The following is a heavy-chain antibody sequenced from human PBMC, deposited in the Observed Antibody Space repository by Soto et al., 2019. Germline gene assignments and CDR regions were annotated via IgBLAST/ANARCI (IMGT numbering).Heavy chain of an antibody. CDR3: ARRRASDYGGNHHTYYFDR. V-gene: IGHV4-39*01. D-gene: IGHD4-17*01. CDR1: GASIITDNYF. CDR2: ISYSGRT. Sequence: SETLSLTCTVSGASIITDNYFWVWIRQSPRRGLELIGSISYSGRTYDNPSLQSRVTISIDASKNQFSLKLTSVTTADTAVYYCARRRASDYGGNHHTYYFDRWGQGALVTVSS. J-gene: IGHJ4*02.